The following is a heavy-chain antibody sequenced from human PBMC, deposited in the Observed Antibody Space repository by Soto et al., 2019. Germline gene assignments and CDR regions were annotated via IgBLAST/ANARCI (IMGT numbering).Heavy chain of an antibody. D-gene: IGHD3-22*01. CDR3: ACFYYLGQPPRDTWVQATPVSDP. Sequence: ASVKVSCKASGYTFTSYAMHWVRQAPGQRLEWMGWINAGNGNTKYSQKFQGRVTITRDTSASTAYMELSSLRSEDTAVYYCACFYYLGQPPRDTWVQATPVSDP. CDR2: INAGNGNT. J-gene: IGHJ5*02. CDR1: GYTFTSYA. V-gene: IGHV1-3*01.